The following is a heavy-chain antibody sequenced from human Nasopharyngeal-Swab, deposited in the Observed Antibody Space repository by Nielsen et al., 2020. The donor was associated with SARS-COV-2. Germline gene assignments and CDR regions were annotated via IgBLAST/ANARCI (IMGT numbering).Heavy chain of an antibody. Sequence: GESLKISCVASGFNFYTYALHWVRQAPGKGLEWVAIISYDGSNQFYADSVKGRFTVSRDNSKNTLYLQMSSLTREDTAIYYCARGKDGVYYYYGMDVWGQGTTVTV. V-gene: IGHV3-30*04. J-gene: IGHJ6*02. D-gene: IGHD4-17*01. CDR3: ARGKDGVYYYYGMDV. CDR2: ISYDGSNQ. CDR1: GFNFYTYA.